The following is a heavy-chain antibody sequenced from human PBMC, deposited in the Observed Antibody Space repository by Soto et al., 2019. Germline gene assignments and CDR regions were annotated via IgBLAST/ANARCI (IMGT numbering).Heavy chain of an antibody. Sequence: SAALCLTWTVSGGFISSYYWSWSRQPPGKGLEWIGYIYYSGSTNYNPSLKSRVTISVDTSKNQFSLKLSSVTAADTAVYYCARQRVIVATTPKNDAVDIWGQGTMVTVS. CDR1: GGFISSYY. J-gene: IGHJ3*02. CDR3: ARQRVIVATTPKNDAVDI. V-gene: IGHV4-59*08. CDR2: IYYSGST. D-gene: IGHD5-12*01.